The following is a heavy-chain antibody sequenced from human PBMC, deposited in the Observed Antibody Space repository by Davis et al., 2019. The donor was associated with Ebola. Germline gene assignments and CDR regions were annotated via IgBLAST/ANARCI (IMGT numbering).Heavy chain of an antibody. CDR1: GGSISSGDYY. V-gene: IGHV4-30-4*01. CDR2: IYYSGST. CDR3: ARDTCSSTSCFFSPYYYGMDV. Sequence: PSETLSLTCTVSGGSISSGDYYWSWIRQPPGKGLEWIGYIYYSGSTYYNPSLKSRVTISVDTSKNQFSLKLSSVTAADTAVYYCARDTCSSTSCFFSPYYYGMDVWGQGTTVTVSS. D-gene: IGHD2-2*01. J-gene: IGHJ6*02.